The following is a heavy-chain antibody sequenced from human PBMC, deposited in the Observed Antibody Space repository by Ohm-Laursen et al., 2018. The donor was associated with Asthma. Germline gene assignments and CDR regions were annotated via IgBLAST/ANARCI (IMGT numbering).Heavy chain of an antibody. CDR1: GFTFSSYW. J-gene: IGHJ3*02. Sequence: SLRLSCAASGFTFSSYWMHWVRQAPGKGLVWVSRINSDGRSTSYADSVKGRFTISRDNAKNTVYLQMNSLRAEDTAVYYCAREWGGSDAFDIWGQGTMVTVSS. V-gene: IGHV3-74*01. CDR3: AREWGGSDAFDI. CDR2: INSDGRST. D-gene: IGHD1-26*01.